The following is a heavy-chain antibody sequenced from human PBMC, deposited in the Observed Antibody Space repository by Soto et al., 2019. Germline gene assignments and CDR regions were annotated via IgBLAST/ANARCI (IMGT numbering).Heavy chain of an antibody. V-gene: IGHV4-39*01. J-gene: IGHJ5*02. D-gene: IGHD2-21*02. CDR2: IYYSGST. CDR3: ARQGLSEVWFDP. Sequence: SETLSLTCTVSGGSISSSSYYWGWIRQPPGKGLEWIGSIYYSGSTYYNPSLKSRVTISVDTSKNQFSLKLSSVTAADTAVYYCARQGLSEVWFDPWGQGTLVTVSS. CDR1: GGSISSSSYY.